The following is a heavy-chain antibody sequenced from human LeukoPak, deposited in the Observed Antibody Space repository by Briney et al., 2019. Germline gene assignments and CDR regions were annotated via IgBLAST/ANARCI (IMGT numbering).Heavy chain of an antibody. CDR1: GITLSNYG. J-gene: IGHJ4*02. D-gene: IGHD3-10*01. CDR3: AKRGVVIRGVIIIGFHKEAYYFDC. CDR2: ISERGGST. V-gene: IGHV3-23*01. Sequence: GGSLRLSSVVSGITLSNYGMSWVRQAPGKGLEWVSGISERGGSTNYADSVKGRFIISRDNSKNTMYLQMNSVRAEDTAVYFCAKRGVVIRGVIIIGFHKEAYYFDCWGQGILVTVSS.